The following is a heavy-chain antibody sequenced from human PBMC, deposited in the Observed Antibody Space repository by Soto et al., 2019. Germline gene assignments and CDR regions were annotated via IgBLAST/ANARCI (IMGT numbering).Heavy chain of an antibody. CDR2: IKGDGSEA. CDR3: VSDGDVCSGSDCFRHFTY. CDR1: EFSISDYW. J-gene: IGHJ4*02. V-gene: IGHV3-7*03. Sequence: EVQLVESGGDLVQPGGSLRLSCVASEFSISDYWMSWVRQAPGKGLEWVANIKGDGSEARYVDSAKDRFLISRDNTKNPWWLQRTCLRDDDTAIYYCVSDGDVCSGSDCFRHFTYWGRGTRVSVSS. D-gene: IGHD5-12*01.